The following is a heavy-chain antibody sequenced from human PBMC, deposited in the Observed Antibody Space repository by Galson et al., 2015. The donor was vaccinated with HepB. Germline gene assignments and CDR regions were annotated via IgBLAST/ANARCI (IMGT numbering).Heavy chain of an antibody. J-gene: IGHJ4*02. V-gene: IGHV1-18*01. D-gene: IGHD6-13*01. CDR3: ARARYSDSPLDY. CDR1: GHTFTKYG. CDR2: ISGYNSKT. Sequence: SVKVSCKAFGHTFTKYGISWVRQAPGQGLEWMGWISGYNSKTDYAQKFQGRATMTTDPSTSTAYLELRSLRYDDTAVYYCARARYSDSPLDYWGQGTLVTVSS.